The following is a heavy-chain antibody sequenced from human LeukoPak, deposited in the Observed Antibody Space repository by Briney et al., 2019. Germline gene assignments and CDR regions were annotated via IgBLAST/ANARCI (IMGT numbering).Heavy chain of an antibody. D-gene: IGHD4-23*01. J-gene: IGHJ4*02. CDR3: AREVRTTNYGGHVDY. CDR1: GGPISSGDYY. Sequence: SQTLSLTCTVSGGPISSGDYYWSWIRQPPGKGLEWIGYIYYSGSTYYNPSLKSRVTISVDTSKNQFSLKLSSVTAADTAVYYCAREVRTTNYGGHVDYWGQGTLVTVSS. V-gene: IGHV4-30-4*08. CDR2: IYYSGST.